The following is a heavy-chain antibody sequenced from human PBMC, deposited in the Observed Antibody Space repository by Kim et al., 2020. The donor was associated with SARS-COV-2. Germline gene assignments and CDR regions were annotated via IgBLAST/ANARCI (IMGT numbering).Heavy chain of an antibody. J-gene: IGHJ4*02. Sequence: GGSLRLSCAASGFTFSDYYMSWIRQAPGKGLEWVSYISSTSSYTNYADSVKGRFTVSRDNAKNSLYLQMNSLRAEDTAVYYCARGGDIAVAGWGQGTLVTVSS. CDR2: ISSTSSYT. D-gene: IGHD6-19*01. V-gene: IGHV3-11*05. CDR1: GFTFSDYY. CDR3: ARGGDIAVAG.